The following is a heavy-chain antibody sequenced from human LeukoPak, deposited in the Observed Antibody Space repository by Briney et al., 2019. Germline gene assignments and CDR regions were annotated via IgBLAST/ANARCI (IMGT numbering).Heavy chain of an antibody. CDR2: ISSSSSTI. J-gene: IGHJ4*02. D-gene: IGHD3-9*01. CDR3: ARENYDILTGYPTDFDY. CDR1: GFTFSSYS. Sequence: AGGSLRLSCAASGFTFSSYSMNWVRQAPGKGLEWVSYISSSSSTIYYADSVKGRFTISRDNAKNSLYLQMNSLRDEDTAVYYCARENYDILTGYPTDFDYWGQGTLVTVSS. V-gene: IGHV3-48*02.